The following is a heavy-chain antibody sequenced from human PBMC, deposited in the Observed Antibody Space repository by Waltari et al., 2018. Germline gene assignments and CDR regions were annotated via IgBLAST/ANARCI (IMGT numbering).Heavy chain of an antibody. D-gene: IGHD6-13*01. J-gene: IGHJ4*02. CDR2: ISYDGSNK. Sequence: QVQLVESGGGVVQPGRSLRLSCAASGFTFSSYGLHWVRQAPGKGLEWVAVISYDGSNKYYADSVKGRFTISRDNSKNTLYLQMNSLRAEDTAVYYCAKMAGSSSWFYYFDYWGQGTLVTVSS. V-gene: IGHV3-30*18. CDR1: GFTFSSYG. CDR3: AKMAGSSSWFYYFDY.